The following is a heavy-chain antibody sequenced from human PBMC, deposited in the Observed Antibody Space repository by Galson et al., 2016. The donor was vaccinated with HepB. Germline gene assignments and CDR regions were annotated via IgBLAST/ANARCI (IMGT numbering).Heavy chain of an antibody. V-gene: IGHV3-53*01. J-gene: IGHJ4*02. CDR1: GFTVSSNY. CDR3: ARAMESGSNSVGY. D-gene: IGHD4-23*01. Sequence: SLRLSCAASGFTVSSNYMSWVRQAPGKGLEWVPVLYSGGSTYYADSVKGRFTISRDNAKNSLYLQMNSLRAEDTAVYYCARAMESGSNSVGYWGQGTLVTVSS. CDR2: LYSGGST.